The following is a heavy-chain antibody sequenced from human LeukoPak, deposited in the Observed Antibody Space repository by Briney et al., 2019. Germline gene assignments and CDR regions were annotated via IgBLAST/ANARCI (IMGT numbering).Heavy chain of an antibody. D-gene: IGHD6-19*01. CDR1: GGSFSAYY. CDR2: INHSGST. V-gene: IGHV4-34*01. CDR3: ARKTRLSGWYFGAFWFDP. Sequence: PSETLSLTCAVYGGSFSAYYWSWIRQPPGKGLEWIGEINHSGSTNYNPSLKSRVTISVDTSKNQFSLKLSSVTAADTAVYYCARKTRLSGWYFGAFWFDPWGQGTLVTVSS. J-gene: IGHJ5*02.